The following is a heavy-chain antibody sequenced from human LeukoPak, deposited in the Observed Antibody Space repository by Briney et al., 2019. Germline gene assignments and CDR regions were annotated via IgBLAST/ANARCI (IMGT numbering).Heavy chain of an antibody. Sequence: GGSLRLSCAASGFTFSDYYMSWIRQAPGKGLEWVSYISNSGSTIYYADSVKGRFTISRDNAKNSLYLQMDSLRAEDTAVYYCAIDGRRDSDAFDIWGPGTMVTVSS. CDR3: AIDGRRDSDAFDI. J-gene: IGHJ3*02. CDR1: GFTFSDYY. D-gene: IGHD1-1*01. CDR2: ISNSGSTI. V-gene: IGHV3-11*04.